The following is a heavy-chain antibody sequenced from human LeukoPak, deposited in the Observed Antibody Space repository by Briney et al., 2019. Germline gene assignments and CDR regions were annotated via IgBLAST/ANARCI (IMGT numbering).Heavy chain of an antibody. CDR1: GGSISSGGYY. D-gene: IGHD2-2*01. V-gene: IGHV4-31*03. CDR2: IYYSGST. CDR3: ASRDCSSTSCHEGYNWFDP. Sequence: SETLSLTCTVSGGSISSGGYYWSWIRQHPGKGLEWIGYIYYSGSTNYNPSLKSRVTISVDTSKNQFSLKLTSVTAADTAVYYCASRDCSSTSCHEGYNWFDPWGQGILVSVSS. J-gene: IGHJ5*02.